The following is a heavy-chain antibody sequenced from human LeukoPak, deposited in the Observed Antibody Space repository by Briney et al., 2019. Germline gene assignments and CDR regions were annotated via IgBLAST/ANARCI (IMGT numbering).Heavy chain of an antibody. CDR1: GASVSSSDYY. V-gene: IGHV4-39*01. J-gene: IGHJ4*02. Sequence: PSETLSLTCTVSGASVSSSDYYWGWLRQPPGMRLEWIGNLYFSGNPYYNPSLNSRATISVDTSKNQFSLKMRSVTAADTAVYYCARLGSGYPTPDYWGQGTLVTVSS. CDR3: ARLGSGYPTPDY. CDR2: LYFSGNP. D-gene: IGHD6-19*01.